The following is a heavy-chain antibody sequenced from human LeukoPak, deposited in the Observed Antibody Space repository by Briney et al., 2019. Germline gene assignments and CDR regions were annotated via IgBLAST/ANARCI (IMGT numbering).Heavy chain of an antibody. J-gene: IGHJ1*01. D-gene: IGHD6-13*01. CDR1: GDTLSSPI. CDR2: ISTSGSSI. CDR3: VPPAAGLHRTISTGYFQD. Sequence: PGGSLRLSCAESGDTLSSPIIYWGCQAPGKGLEWVAYISTSGSSIDYADSVKGRFTISRDIGMSSVFLQMNSLRVEDTAVYYCVPPAAGLHRTISTGYFQDWGQGTLVTVSS. V-gene: IGHV3-48*03.